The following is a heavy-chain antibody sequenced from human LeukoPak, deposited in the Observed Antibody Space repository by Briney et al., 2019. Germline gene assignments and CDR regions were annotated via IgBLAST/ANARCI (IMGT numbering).Heavy chain of an antibody. Sequence: GGSLRLSCAASGFTVSSNYMSWVRQAPGKGLEGVSVIYSGGSTYYADSVKGRFTISRDNSKNTLYLQMNSLRAEDTAVYYCASEAAGTPQIYWGQGTLVTVSS. CDR3: ASEAAGTPQIY. D-gene: IGHD6-13*01. J-gene: IGHJ4*02. CDR2: IYSGGST. CDR1: GFTVSSNY. V-gene: IGHV3-53*01.